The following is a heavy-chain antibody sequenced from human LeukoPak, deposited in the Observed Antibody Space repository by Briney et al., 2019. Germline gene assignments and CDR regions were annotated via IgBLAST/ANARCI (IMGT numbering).Heavy chain of an antibody. D-gene: IGHD2-2*01. CDR1: GFTFSGFS. CDR2: ISSTSSTM. J-gene: IGHJ4*02. CDR3: ARSRSGYQFDD. V-gene: IGHV3-48*01. Sequence: PGGSLRLSCAASGFTFSGFSMDWVRQAPGRGLEWLSYISSTSSTMLYADSVKGRFTISRDNAKNSLYLQMHSLRAEDTAVYYCARSRSGYQFDDWGQGTLVTVSS.